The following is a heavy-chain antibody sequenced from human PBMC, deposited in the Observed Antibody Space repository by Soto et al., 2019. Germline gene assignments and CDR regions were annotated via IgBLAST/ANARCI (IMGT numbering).Heavy chain of an antibody. CDR3: ARVDVVVTDTNWFDP. J-gene: IGHJ5*02. CDR2: INSDGSST. D-gene: IGHD2-21*02. V-gene: IGHV3-74*01. Sequence: EVQLVESGGGLVQPGGSLRLSCAASGFTFSSYWMHWVRQAPGKGLVWVSRINSDGSSTSYADSVKGRFTISRDNAKNTLYLQMNSLRAEDTAVYYCARVDVVVTDTNWFDPLGQGTLVTVSS. CDR1: GFTFSSYW.